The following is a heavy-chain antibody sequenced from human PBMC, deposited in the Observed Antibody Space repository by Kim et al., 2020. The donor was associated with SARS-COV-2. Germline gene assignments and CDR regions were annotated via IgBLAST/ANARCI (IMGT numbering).Heavy chain of an antibody. V-gene: IGHV4-31*03. D-gene: IGHD3-10*01. CDR1: GGSISSGGYY. Sequence: SETLSLTCTVSGGSISSGGYYWSWIRQHPGKGLEWIEYIYYSGSTYYNPSLKSRVTISVDTSKNQFSLKLSSVTAADTAVYYCARVSGGSGSYYNYFDYWGQGTLVTVSS. CDR3: ARVSGGSGSYYNYFDY. CDR2: IYYSGST. J-gene: IGHJ4*02.